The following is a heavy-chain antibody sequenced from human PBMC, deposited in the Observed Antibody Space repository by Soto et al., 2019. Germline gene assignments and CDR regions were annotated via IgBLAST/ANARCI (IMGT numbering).Heavy chain of an antibody. CDR3: TRGTWLQFGDH. D-gene: IGHD5-12*01. Sequence: GGSLRLSCAASGFTFSNFWTHWVRQAPGKGLVWVSRINGDGTTTSYADFVKGRFTISRDNSKNTLYLQMNSLRAEDTAVYYCTRGTWLQFGDHWGQG. CDR2: INGDGTTT. CDR1: GFTFSNFW. J-gene: IGHJ4*02. V-gene: IGHV3-74*01.